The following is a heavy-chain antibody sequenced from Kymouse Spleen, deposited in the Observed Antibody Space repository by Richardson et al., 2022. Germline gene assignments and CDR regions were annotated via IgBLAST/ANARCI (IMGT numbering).Heavy chain of an antibody. Sequence: QVQLVESGGGVVQPGRSLRLSCAASGFTFSSYGMHWVRQAPGKGLEWVAVIWYDGSNKYYADSVKGRFTISRDNSKNTLYLQMNSLRAEDTAVYYCASAFITGTTKDAFDIWGQGTMVTVSS. J-gene: IGHJ3*02. CDR2: IWYDGSNK. D-gene: IGHD1-7*01. CDR3: ASAFITGTTKDAFDI. V-gene: IGHV3-33*01. CDR1: GFTFSSYG.